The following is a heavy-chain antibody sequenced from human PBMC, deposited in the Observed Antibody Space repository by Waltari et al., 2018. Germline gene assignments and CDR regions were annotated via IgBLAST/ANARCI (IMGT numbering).Heavy chain of an antibody. Sequence: QVQLQQWGAGLLKPSETLSLTCAVYGGSFSGYYWSWIRQPTGTGQEWIGEINHSGSTNYNPSLKSRVTISVDTSKNQFSLKLSSVTAADTAVYYCARGVKPRAPMIMVRGVTFDYWGQGTLVTVSS. V-gene: IGHV4-34*01. CDR3: ARGVKPRAPMIMVRGVTFDY. CDR2: INHSGST. D-gene: IGHD3-10*01. CDR1: GGSFSGYY. J-gene: IGHJ4*02.